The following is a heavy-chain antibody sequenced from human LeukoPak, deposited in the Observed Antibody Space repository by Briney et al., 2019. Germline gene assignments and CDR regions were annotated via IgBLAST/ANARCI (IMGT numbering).Heavy chain of an antibody. Sequence: SQTLSLTCTVSGGSISSGSYYWSWIRQPAGKGLEWIGRIYTSGSTNYNPSLKRRVTLSVDTSKNQFSLKLGSVTAADTAVYYCARERAYYDFWSGYYSPYYYYYMDVWGKGTTVTVSS. J-gene: IGHJ6*03. V-gene: IGHV4-61*02. D-gene: IGHD3-3*01. CDR1: GGSISSGSYY. CDR2: IYTSGST. CDR3: ARERAYYDFWSGYYSPYYYYYMDV.